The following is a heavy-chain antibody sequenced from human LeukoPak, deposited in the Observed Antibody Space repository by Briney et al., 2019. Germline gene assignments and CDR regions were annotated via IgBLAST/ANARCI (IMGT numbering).Heavy chain of an antibody. J-gene: IGHJ4*02. CDR3: AKQLGYCSDGSCYFPY. CDR1: GFTFSSYG. CDR2: ISNNGGYT. V-gene: IGHV3-23*01. Sequence: GGSLRLSCAASGFTFSSYGMSWVRQAPGKGLEWVSAISNNGGYTYYADSVQGRFTISRDNSKSTLCLQMNSLRAEDTAVYYCAKQLGYCSDGSCYFPYWGQGTLVTVSS. D-gene: IGHD2-15*01.